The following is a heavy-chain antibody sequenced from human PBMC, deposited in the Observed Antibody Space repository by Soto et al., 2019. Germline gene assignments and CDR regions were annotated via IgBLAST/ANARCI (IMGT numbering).Heavy chain of an antibody. CDR2: INHSGST. Sequence: SETLSLTCAVYGGSFSGYYWSWIRQPPGKGLEWIGEINHSGSTNYNPSLKSRVTISVDTSKNQFSLKLSSVTAADTAVYYCARLGGVVWFGELYPYYGMDVWGQGTTVTVSS. J-gene: IGHJ6*02. V-gene: IGHV4-34*01. CDR1: GGSFSGYY. CDR3: ARLGGVVWFGELYPYYGMDV. D-gene: IGHD3-10*01.